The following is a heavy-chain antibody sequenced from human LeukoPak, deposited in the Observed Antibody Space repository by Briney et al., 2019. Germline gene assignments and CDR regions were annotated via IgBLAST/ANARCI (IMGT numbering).Heavy chain of an antibody. V-gene: IGHV1-2*02. CDR1: GYTFTGYY. J-gene: IGHJ4*02. D-gene: IGHD4-17*01. CDR3: AKPHDYGDYVPPLIDY. CDR2: INPNSGGT. Sequence: ASVKVSFKASGYTFTGYYMHWVRQAPGQGLEWMGWINPNSGGTNYAQKFQGRVTMTRDTSISTAYMEPSRLRSDGTAVYYCAKPHDYGDYVPPLIDYWGQGTLVTVSS.